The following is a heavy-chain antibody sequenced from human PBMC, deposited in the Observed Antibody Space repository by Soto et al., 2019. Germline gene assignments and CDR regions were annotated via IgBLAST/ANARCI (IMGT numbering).Heavy chain of an antibody. CDR2: IFYSGST. CDR3: ARDKITGLFDY. V-gene: IGHV4-39*07. D-gene: IGHD2-8*02. J-gene: IGHJ4*02. CDR1: GGSISSSSYY. Sequence: SETLSLTCTVSGGSISSSSYYWGWIRQPPGKGLEWIGSIFYSGSTYYNPSLKSRVTISVDTSKNQFSLKLTSVTAADTAVYYCARDKITGLFDYWGQGTMVTVSS.